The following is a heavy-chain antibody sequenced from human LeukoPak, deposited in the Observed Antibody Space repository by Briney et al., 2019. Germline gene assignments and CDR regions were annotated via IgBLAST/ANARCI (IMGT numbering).Heavy chain of an antibody. V-gene: IGHV3-7*03. J-gene: IGHJ4*02. CDR1: GFMFSSNW. D-gene: IGHD5-24*01. CDR2: IKEDGTET. CDR3: AKEGRSLQTY. Sequence: GGSLRLSCAASGFMFSSNWMSWVRLAPGKGLEWVANIKEDGTETYYVDSVKGRFTISRDNAKNSLYLQMNSLRVEDTAVYYCAKEGRSLQTYWGQGTLVTVS.